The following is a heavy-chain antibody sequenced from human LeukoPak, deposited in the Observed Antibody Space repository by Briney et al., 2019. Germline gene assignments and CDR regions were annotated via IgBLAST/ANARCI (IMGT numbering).Heavy chain of an antibody. CDR1: GGSISSGGYY. V-gene: IGHV4-31*03. Sequence: PSETLSLTCTVSGGSISSGGYYWSWIRQHPGTGLEWIGYIYYSGSTYYNPSLKSRVTISVDTSKNQFSLKLSSVTAADTAVYYCARDRLILGYCSSTSCLTDDYYYGMDVWGQGTTVTVSS. D-gene: IGHD2-2*01. CDR2: IYYSGST. J-gene: IGHJ6*02. CDR3: ARDRLILGYCSSTSCLTDDYYYGMDV.